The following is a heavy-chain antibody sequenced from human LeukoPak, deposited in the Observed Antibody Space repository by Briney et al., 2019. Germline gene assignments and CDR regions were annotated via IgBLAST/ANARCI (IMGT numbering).Heavy chain of an antibody. J-gene: IGHJ4*02. CDR2: ISNSSSTI. Sequence: GGSLRLSCAASGFILSNYNMNWVRQAPGKGLEWVSYISNSSSTIYYADSVKGRFTVSRDNAMQSLYLQMNSLRDEDTAMYYCVRDYYDTSGYWGRGHWGQGTLVTVSS. CDR1: GFILSNYN. D-gene: IGHD3-22*01. V-gene: IGHV3-48*02. CDR3: VRDYYDTSGYWGRGH.